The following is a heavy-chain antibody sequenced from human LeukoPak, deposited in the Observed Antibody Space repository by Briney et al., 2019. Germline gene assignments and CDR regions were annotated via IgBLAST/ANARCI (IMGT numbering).Heavy chain of an antibody. J-gene: IGHJ3*02. V-gene: IGHV3-9*01. D-gene: IGHD3-9*01. CDR2: ISWNSGSI. CDR3: AKDIADDILTGYYTPRAFDI. Sequence: QSGGSLRLSCAASGFTFDDYAMHWVRQAPGKGLEWVSGISWNSGSIGYADSVKGRFTISRDNAKNSLYPQMNSLRAEDTALYYCAKDIADDILTGYYTPRAFDIWGQGTMVTVSS. CDR1: GFTFDDYA.